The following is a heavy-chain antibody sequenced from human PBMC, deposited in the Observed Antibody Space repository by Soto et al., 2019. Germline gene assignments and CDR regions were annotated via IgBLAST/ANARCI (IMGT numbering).Heavy chain of an antibody. D-gene: IGHD6-13*01. Sequence: PGESLKISCQGSEYIFTNYWVGWVRQMTGKGLEWMGISYPYDSDTRYSPSFQGQVTISADKSISTAYLQWSSLKASDTAMYYCVRHSGPPAYGNSWYAASWGKGTLVTVS. V-gene: IGHV5-51*01. J-gene: IGHJ5*02. CDR3: VRHSGPPAYGNSWYAAS. CDR1: EYIFTNYW. CDR2: SYPYDSDT.